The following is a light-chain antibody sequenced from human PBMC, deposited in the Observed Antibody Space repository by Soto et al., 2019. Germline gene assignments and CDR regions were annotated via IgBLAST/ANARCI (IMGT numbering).Light chain of an antibody. CDR1: STDFVSYNR. J-gene: IGLJ1*01. V-gene: IGLV2-18*01. CDR2: EVS. CDR3: SLYTSENAYV. Sequence: QSALTQPPSVSGSPGQSVTISCTGTSTDFVSYNRVSWYQQPLGTAPKLMIYEVSKRPSGVPDRFSGSKSGNTASLTISGLQAADEADYYCSLYTSENAYVFGTGTKLTVL.